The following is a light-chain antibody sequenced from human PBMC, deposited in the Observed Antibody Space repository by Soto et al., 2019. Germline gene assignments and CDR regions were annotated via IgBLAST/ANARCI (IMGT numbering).Light chain of an antibody. CDR2: DAS. J-gene: IGKJ1*01. Sequence: EIVVTQSPATLSVSPGESVTLSCRASQSLGGNLAWYQQTPGQAPRLLIYDASTRATGIPARFSGSGSGTEFTLTISSLQSEDFAVYYCQQCNSWPRTFGQGTKVDIK. CDR1: QSLGGN. V-gene: IGKV3-15*01. CDR3: QQCNSWPRT.